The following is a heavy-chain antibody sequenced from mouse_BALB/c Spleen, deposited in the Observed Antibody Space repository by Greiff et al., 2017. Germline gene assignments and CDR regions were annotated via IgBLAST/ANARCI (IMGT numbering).Heavy chain of an antibody. J-gene: IGHJ4*01. CDR1: GFSLTSYG. V-gene: IGHV2-9*02. CDR3: AIDGHYAMDY. Sequence: VKLMESGPGLVAPSQSLSITCTVSGFSLTSYGVHWVRQPPGKGLEWLGVIWAGGSTNYNSALMSRLSISKDNSKSQVFLKMNSLQTDDTAMYYCAIDGHYAMDYWGQGTSVTVSS. CDR2: IWAGGST. D-gene: IGHD2-3*01.